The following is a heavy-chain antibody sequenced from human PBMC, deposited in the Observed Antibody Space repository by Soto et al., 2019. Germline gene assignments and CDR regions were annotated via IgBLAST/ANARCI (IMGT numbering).Heavy chain of an antibody. Sequence: GGSLRLSCAASGFTFSSYAMHWVRQAPGKGLEWVAVISYDGSNKYYADSVKGRFTISRDNSKNTLYLQMNSLRAEDTAVYYCARDGNYYGSGSYPPTRYWGQGTLVTVSS. CDR3: ARDGNYYGSGSYPPTRY. J-gene: IGHJ4*02. CDR1: GFTFSSYA. V-gene: IGHV3-30-3*01. CDR2: ISYDGSNK. D-gene: IGHD3-10*01.